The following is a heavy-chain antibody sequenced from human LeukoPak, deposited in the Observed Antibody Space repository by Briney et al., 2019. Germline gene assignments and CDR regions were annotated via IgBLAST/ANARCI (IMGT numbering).Heavy chain of an antibody. CDR2: IKQDGSEK. D-gene: IGHD2-2*01. CDR1: GFTFSSYS. CDR3: ARGDIVVVPAARSMDV. J-gene: IGHJ6*03. Sequence: PGGSLRLSCAASGFTFSSYSMNWVRQAPGKGLEWVANIKQDGSEKYYVDSVKGRFTISRDNAKNSLYLQMNSLRAEDTAVYYCARGDIVVVPAARSMDVWGKGTTVTVSS. V-gene: IGHV3-7*01.